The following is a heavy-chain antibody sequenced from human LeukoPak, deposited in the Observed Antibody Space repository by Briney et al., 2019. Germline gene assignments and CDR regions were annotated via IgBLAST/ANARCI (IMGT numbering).Heavy chain of an antibody. J-gene: IGHJ6*02. CDR3: AKGSFGMDV. V-gene: IGHV3-23*01. CDR1: GFTFSSYA. CDR2: ISGSGGST. Sequence: GGSLRLSCAASGFTFSSYAMSWVRQVPGKGLEWASAISGSGGSTFYADSVKGRFTISRDNFKYTLDLQMNSLRAEDTAVDYCAKGSFGMDVWGQGTTVTVSS.